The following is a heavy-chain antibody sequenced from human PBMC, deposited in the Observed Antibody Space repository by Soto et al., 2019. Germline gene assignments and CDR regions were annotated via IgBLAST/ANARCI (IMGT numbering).Heavy chain of an antibody. J-gene: IGHJ4*02. CDR1: GFTFSSSG. CDR2: ISYDGTNT. V-gene: IGHV3-30*03. CDR3: XXXXXXXXFDS. Sequence: QVQLVESGGGVVQPGRSLRLSCAASGFTFSSSGMHWVRQAPGKGLYWVAVISYDGTNTYYADSVKGRFTISRDNXXXXXXXXXXXXXXXXXXXXXXXXXXXXXXFDSWGQGTLVTVSS.